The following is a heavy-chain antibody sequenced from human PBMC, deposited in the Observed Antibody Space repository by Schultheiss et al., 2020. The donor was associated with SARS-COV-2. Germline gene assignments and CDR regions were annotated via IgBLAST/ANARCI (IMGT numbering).Heavy chain of an antibody. V-gene: IGHV4-31*03. CDR3: ARALLGVGYYGSGTKRGWFDP. J-gene: IGHJ5*02. CDR2: IYYSGST. CDR1: GGSISSYY. Sequence: SQTLSLTCTVSGGSISSYYWSWIRQHPGKGLEWIGYIYYSGSTYYNPSLKSRVTISVDTSKNQFSLKLSSVTAADTAVYYCARALLGVGYYGSGTKRGWFDPWGQGTLVTVSS. D-gene: IGHD3-10*01.